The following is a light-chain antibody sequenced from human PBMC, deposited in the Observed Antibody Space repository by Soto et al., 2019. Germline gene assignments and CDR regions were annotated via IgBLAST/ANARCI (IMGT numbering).Light chain of an antibody. Sequence: EVVLTQSPGTLSLSPGERATLSCRASQTVNSNYLAWYQQKPGQAPRLLIYGASSRPTGIPDRISGSRSGTDFNITISRLEPEDVGVYYCQQFGGSPRLSFGGGTKVEIK. J-gene: IGKJ4*01. CDR3: QQFGGSPRLS. CDR1: QTVNSNY. CDR2: GAS. V-gene: IGKV3-20*01.